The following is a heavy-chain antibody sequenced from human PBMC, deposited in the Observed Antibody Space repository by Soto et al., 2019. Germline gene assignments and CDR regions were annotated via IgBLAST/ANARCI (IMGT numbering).Heavy chain of an antibody. CDR2: ISGSGDST. Sequence: EVQLLESGGGLVQPGGSLRLSCAASGFTFRSYAMNWVRQAPGKGLEWVSVISGSGDSTYYADSVRGRFTISRDNSKNTLYLQMNSLRAEDTAVYYCAKDRDGAAAGPTKFYGMDVWGQGTTVTVSS. V-gene: IGHV3-23*01. D-gene: IGHD6-13*01. J-gene: IGHJ6*02. CDR3: AKDRDGAAAGPTKFYGMDV. CDR1: GFTFRSYA.